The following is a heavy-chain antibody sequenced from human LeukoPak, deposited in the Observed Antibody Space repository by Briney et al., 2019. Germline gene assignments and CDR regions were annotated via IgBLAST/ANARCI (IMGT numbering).Heavy chain of an antibody. CDR1: GGSISSSSYY. CDR2: IYYSGST. J-gene: IGHJ3*02. V-gene: IGHV4-61*05. CDR3: ARDALTMVRGPQAFDI. Sequence: QSSETLSLTCTVSGGSISSSSYYWGWIRQPPGKGLEWIGYIYYSGSTNYNPSLTSRVTISVDTSKNQFSLKLSYVTAADTAVYYCARDALTMVRGPQAFDIWGQGTMVTVSS. D-gene: IGHD3-10*01.